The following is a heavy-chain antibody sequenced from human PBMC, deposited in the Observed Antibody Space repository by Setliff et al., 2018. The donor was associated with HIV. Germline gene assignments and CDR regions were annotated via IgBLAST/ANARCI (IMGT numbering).Heavy chain of an antibody. V-gene: IGHV4-61*09. CDR2: IYTNGYT. CDR3: ARAPPGIQNDAFDV. CDR1: GGSISSGSYY. J-gene: IGHJ3*01. Sequence: KPSETLSLTCTVSGGSISSGSYYWSWMRQPAGKGPEWIGHIYTNGYTNYNPSLKSRVTISVDTSRDQFSLQLTSVTAADTAVYYCARAPPGIQNDAFDVWGQGTMVTVSS.